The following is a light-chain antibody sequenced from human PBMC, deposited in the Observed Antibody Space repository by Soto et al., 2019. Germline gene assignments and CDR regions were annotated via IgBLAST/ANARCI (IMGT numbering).Light chain of an antibody. CDR3: QQYSSYYN. V-gene: IGKV1-5*03. CDR1: QNIFTW. Sequence: DIQMTQSPSTLSASIGDRVTITCRASQNIFTWLAWYQKKPGKAPTLLIYKSSNLQSGVPSRFRGSGSGTEFTLTIASLQPEDFATYYCQQYSSYYNFGQGTKLEIK. CDR2: KSS. J-gene: IGKJ2*01.